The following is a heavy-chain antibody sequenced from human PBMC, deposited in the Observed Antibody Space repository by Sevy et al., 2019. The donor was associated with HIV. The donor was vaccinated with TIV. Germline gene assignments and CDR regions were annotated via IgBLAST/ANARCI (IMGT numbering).Heavy chain of an antibody. CDR2: ISSSGSTI. V-gene: IGHV3-48*03. CDR3: ARGEWGGVNY. Sequence: GGSLRLSCAASGLTFSTYEMNWVRQAPGKGLEWVSYISSSGSTIYYADSVKGRFTISRDNAKNSLYLQMNSLGAEDTAVYYCARGEWGGVNYWGQGTLVTVSS. J-gene: IGHJ4*02. D-gene: IGHD3-16*01. CDR1: GLTFSTYE.